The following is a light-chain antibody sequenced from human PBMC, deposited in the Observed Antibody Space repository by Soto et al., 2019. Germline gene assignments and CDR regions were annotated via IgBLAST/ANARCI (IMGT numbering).Light chain of an antibody. CDR3: GTWDSSLSAV. J-gene: IGLJ2*01. CDR1: SSNIGNNY. Sequence: QSVLTQPPSVSAAPGQKVTISCSGSSSNIGNNYVSWYQQLPGTAPKPLIYDNDVRPSGIPDRFSGSKSGTSATLDITGLQTWDEADYYCGTWDSSLSAVFGGGTKLTVL. V-gene: IGLV1-51*01. CDR2: DND.